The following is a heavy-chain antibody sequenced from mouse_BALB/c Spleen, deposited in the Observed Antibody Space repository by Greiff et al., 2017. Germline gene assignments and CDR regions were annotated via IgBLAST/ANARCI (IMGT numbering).Heavy chain of an antibody. Sequence: DVKLVESGGGLVQPGGSRKLSCAASGFTFSDYGMAWVRQAPGKGPEWVAFISNLAYSIYYADTVTGRFTISRENAKNTLYLEMSSLRSEDTAMYYCARGGKEDAMDYWGQGTSVTVSS. CDR2: ISNLAYSI. CDR3: ARGGKEDAMDY. V-gene: IGHV5-15*02. D-gene: IGHD1-1*01. CDR1: GFTFSDYG. J-gene: IGHJ4*01.